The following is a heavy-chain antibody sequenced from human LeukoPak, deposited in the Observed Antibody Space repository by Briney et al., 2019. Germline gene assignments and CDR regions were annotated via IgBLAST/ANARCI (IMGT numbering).Heavy chain of an antibody. D-gene: IGHD3-10*01. CDR2: ITGSIYFSGST. CDR1: GGSINNYY. V-gene: IGHV4-59*01. Sequence: SESLSLTCTVSGGSINNYYWNWIRPPPGKGLEWIGYITGSIYFSGSTKYDPSLESRVTMSVDTSKNQFSLTLSSVTAADTAVYYCARDSRDYGSGSYWDVWGQGTTVTVSS. CDR3: ARDSRDYGSGSYWDV. J-gene: IGHJ6*02.